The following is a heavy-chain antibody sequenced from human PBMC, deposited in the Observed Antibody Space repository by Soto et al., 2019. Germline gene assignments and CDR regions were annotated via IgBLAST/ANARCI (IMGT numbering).Heavy chain of an antibody. CDR3: ARSIRFLEWFYCYGAPCSSYYFDY. J-gene: IGHJ4*02. CDR2: IYYSGST. Sequence: PSETLSLTCTVSGGSISSYYWSWIRQPPGKGLEWIGYIYYSGSTNYNPSLKSRVTISVDTSKNQFSLKLSSVTAADTAVYYCARSIRFLEWFYCYGAPCSSYYFDYWGQGTLVTVSS. V-gene: IGHV4-59*12. CDR1: GGSISSYY. D-gene: IGHD3-3*01.